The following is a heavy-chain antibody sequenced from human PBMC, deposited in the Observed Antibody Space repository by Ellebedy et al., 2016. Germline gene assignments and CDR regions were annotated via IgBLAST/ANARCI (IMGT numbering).Heavy chain of an antibody. CDR3: ARKADYGDYHFDY. J-gene: IGHJ4*02. V-gene: IGHV4-30-4*01. D-gene: IGHD4-17*01. CDR1: GGSISSYY. CDR2: ICYSGST. Sequence: SETLSLTXTVSGGSISSYYWSWVRQPPGKGLEWIGYICYSGSTYYNPSLKSRVTISVDTSKNQFSLKLSSVTAADTAVYYCARKADYGDYHFDYWGQGTLVTVSS.